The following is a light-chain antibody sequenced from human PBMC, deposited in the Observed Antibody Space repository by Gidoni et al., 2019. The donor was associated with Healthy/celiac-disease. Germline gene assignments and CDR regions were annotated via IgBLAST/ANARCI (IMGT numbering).Light chain of an antibody. CDR1: QSVSSSY. Sequence: DTVLTQSAATLSLSPGERATLSSGASQSVSSSYLARYQQKPGLAPRLLIYDASSRATGIPDRFRGSGAGTDVTLTINRLEPEDFAAYYCQQYGSSPALTFGGGTKVEIK. V-gene: IGKV3D-20*01. CDR2: DAS. J-gene: IGKJ4*01. CDR3: QQYGSSPALT.